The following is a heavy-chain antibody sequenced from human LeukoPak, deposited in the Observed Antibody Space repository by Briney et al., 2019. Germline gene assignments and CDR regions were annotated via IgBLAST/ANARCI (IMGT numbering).Heavy chain of an antibody. CDR2: ISYDGSNK. Sequence: GRSLRLSCAASGFTFSSYAMHWVRQAPGKGLEWVAVISYDGSNKYYADSVKGRFAISRDNSKNTLYLQMNSLRAEDTAVYYCARDPLGSSSPPFDYWGQGTLVTVSS. D-gene: IGHD6-6*01. CDR3: ARDPLGSSSPPFDY. V-gene: IGHV3-30*01. J-gene: IGHJ4*02. CDR1: GFTFSSYA.